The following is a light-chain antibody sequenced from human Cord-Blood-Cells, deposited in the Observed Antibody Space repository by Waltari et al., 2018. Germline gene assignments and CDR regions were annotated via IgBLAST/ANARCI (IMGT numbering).Light chain of an antibody. V-gene: IGKV4-1*01. J-gene: IGKJ3*01. Sequence: DIVMNQSPDSLAVSLGERATINCKSSPSVLYSSNNKNYLAWYQQKPGQPPKLLIYWASTRESGVPDRFSGSGSGTDFTLTISSLQAEDVAVYYCQQYYSTPPTFGPGTKVDIK. CDR1: PSVLYSSNNKNY. CDR3: QQYYSTPPT. CDR2: WAS.